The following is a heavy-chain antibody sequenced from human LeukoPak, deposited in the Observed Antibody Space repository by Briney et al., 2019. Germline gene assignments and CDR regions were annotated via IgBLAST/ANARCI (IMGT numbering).Heavy chain of an antibody. CDR1: KYIFTGHD. CDR2: MNPSLGHA. V-gene: IGHV1-8*01. J-gene: IGHJ4*02. D-gene: IGHD3-16*01. Sequence: ASVKLSCKASKYIFTGHDINWVRQAAGQGPEWMGWMNPSLGHAGYAEQFLGRVALTRNISIDTAYMELTNLRVEDTAIYYCARPMGPPGSTYFAFGGQGPRATVS. CDR3: ARPMGPPGSTYFAF.